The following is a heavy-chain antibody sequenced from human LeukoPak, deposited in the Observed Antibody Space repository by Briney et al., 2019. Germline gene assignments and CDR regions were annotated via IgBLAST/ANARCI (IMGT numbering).Heavy chain of an antibody. CDR2: SMVGAEYI. CDR1: GFHFSTYV. V-gene: IGHV3-23*01. D-gene: IGHD3-3*01. CDR3: ASGPPFLKYFEY. J-gene: IGHJ4*02. Sequence: GSLRLSCAASGFHFSTYVMNWFRQAPGTGLEGVLTSMVGAEYIFYAESVEGRFRISRDDSNNALYWQMHSLRAEDTALYYCASGPPFLKYFEYWGQGTLVTVSS.